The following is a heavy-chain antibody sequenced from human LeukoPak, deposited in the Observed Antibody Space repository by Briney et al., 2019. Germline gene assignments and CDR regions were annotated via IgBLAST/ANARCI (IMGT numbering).Heavy chain of an antibody. CDR1: GFTFSSYG. CDR3: AKDRSIGTYYTFDH. Sequence: GGSLRLSCAASGFTFSSYGMTWVRQAPGKGLEWVSSISASAAMTYYADSVKGRFTVSRDNSNNRLYLQMSGLTAADTAVYYCAKDRSIGTYYTFDHWGQGTLVTVSS. D-gene: IGHD1-26*01. J-gene: IGHJ4*02. V-gene: IGHV3-23*01. CDR2: ISASAAMT.